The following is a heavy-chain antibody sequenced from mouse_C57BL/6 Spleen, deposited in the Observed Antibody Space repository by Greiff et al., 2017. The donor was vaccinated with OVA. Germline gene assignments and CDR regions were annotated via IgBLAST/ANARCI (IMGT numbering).Heavy chain of an antibody. CDR2: IYPGDGDT. Sequence: QVQLQQSGPELVKPGASVKISCKASGYAFSSSWMNWVQQRPGKGLEWIGRIYPGDGDTNYNGKFKGKATLTADKSSSTAYMQLSSLTSEDSAVYFCANRWLPHYYAMDYWGQGTSVTVSS. CDR1: GYAFSSSW. CDR3: ANRWLPHYYAMDY. D-gene: IGHD2-3*01. V-gene: IGHV1-82*01. J-gene: IGHJ4*01.